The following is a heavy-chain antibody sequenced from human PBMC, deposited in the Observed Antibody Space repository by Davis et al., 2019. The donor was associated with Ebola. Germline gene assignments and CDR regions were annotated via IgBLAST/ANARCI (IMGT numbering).Heavy chain of an antibody. D-gene: IGHD5-18*01. CDR2: IYSGGST. CDR3: VPGTWI. CDR1: GFTVSSNY. V-gene: IGHV3-66*01. Sequence: GGSLRLSCAASGFTVSSNYMSWVRQAPGKGLEWVSGIYSGGSTYYADSVKGRFIASRDNARHSLLLQMNNLKVEDTGVYYCVPGTWIRGQGMRVTVSA. J-gene: IGHJ4*02.